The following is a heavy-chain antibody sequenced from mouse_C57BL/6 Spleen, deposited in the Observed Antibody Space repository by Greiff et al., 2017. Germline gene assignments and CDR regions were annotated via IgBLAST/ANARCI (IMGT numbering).Heavy chain of an antibody. J-gene: IGHJ2*01. CDR1: GYTFTDYE. D-gene: IGHD1-1*01. CDR3: TVVATGY. Sequence: QVQLKESGAELVRPGASVTLSCKASGYTFTDYEMHWVKQTPVHGLEWIGAIDPETGGTAYNQKFKGKAILTADKSSSTAYMELRSLTSEDSAVYYCTVVATGYWGQGTTLTVS. V-gene: IGHV1-15*01. CDR2: IDPETGGT.